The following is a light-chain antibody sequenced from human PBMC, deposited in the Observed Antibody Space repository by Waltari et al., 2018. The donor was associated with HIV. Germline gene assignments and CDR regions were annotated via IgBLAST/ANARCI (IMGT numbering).Light chain of an antibody. CDR2: GKN. J-gene: IGLJ2*01. CDR1: SLRSYY. V-gene: IGLV3-19*01. CDR3: NSRDSSGNHVV. Sequence: SSELTQDPAVSVALGQTVRITCQGDSLRSYYESWYQQKPGQAPVLVIFGKNDRPSGIPDRVSGDDSGNTASLTITGAQAEDEADYYCNSRDSSGNHVVFGGGTKLTVL.